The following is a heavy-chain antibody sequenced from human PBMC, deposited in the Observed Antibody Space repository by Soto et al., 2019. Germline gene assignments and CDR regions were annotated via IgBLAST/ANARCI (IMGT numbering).Heavy chain of an antibody. J-gene: IGHJ3*02. CDR2: IWYDGSNK. V-gene: IGHV3-33*01. CDR3: ARAAIAYYYDSSGYLRPNDAFDI. D-gene: IGHD3-22*01. Sequence: GGSLRLSCAASGFTFSSYGMHWVRQAPGKGLEWVAVIWYDGSNKYYADSVKGRFTISRDNSKNTLYLQMNSLRAEDTAVYYCARAAIAYYYDSSGYLRPNDAFDIWGQGTMVIVSS. CDR1: GFTFSSYG.